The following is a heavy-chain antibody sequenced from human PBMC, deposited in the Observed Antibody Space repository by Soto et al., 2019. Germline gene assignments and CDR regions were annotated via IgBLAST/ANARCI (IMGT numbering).Heavy chain of an antibody. CDR2: ISAYNGNT. CDR3: ARDEGLLKYYYYYGMDV. V-gene: IGHV1-18*04. CDR1: GYTFTSYG. J-gene: IGHJ6*02. Sequence: ASVKVSCKASGYTFTSYGISWVRQAPGQGLEWMGWISAYNGNTNYAQELQGRVTMTTDTSTSTAYMELRSLRSDDTAVYYCARDEGLLKYYYYYGMDVWGQGTTVTVSS. D-gene: IGHD2-21*01.